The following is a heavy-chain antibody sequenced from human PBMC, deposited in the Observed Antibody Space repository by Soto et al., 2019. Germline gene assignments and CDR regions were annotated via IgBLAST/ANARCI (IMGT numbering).Heavy chain of an antibody. CDR3: AKGYNYYGSGSYPY. Sequence: QVQLVESGGGVVQPGRSLRLSCAASGFTVSSYGMHRVRQAPGKGLEWVAVISYDGSNKYYADSVKGRFTISRDNSKNTLYLQMNSLRAEDTAVYYCAKGYNYYGSGSYPYWGQGTLVTVSS. J-gene: IGHJ4*02. CDR1: GFTVSSYG. CDR2: ISYDGSNK. V-gene: IGHV3-30*18. D-gene: IGHD3-10*01.